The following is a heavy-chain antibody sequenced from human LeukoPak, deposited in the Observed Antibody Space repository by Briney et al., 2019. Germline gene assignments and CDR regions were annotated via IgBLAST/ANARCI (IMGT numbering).Heavy chain of an antibody. J-gene: IGHJ6*03. Sequence: GGSLRLSCAASGFTFSSYSMNWVRQAPGKGLEWVSYISSSSSTIYYTDSVKGRFTISRDNAKNSLYLQMNSLRAEDTAVYYCARDGGTYYDFWSGYYTYYYYYMDVWGKGTTVTVSS. D-gene: IGHD3-3*01. CDR1: GFTFSSYS. CDR3: ARDGGTYYDFWSGYYTYYYYYMDV. V-gene: IGHV3-48*04. CDR2: ISSSSSTI.